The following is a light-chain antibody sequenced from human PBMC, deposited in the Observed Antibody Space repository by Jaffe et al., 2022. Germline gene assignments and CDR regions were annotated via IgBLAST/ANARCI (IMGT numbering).Light chain of an antibody. CDR2: DND. V-gene: IGLV1-51*01. Sequence: QSVLTQPPSVSAAPGQKVTISCSGSGSNIGSNYVSWYQQLPGTAPKLLIYDNDKRPSGIPVRFSGSKSGTSATLGITGLQTGDEADYYCITWDYNLSAGVFGGGTKLTVL. CDR1: GSNIGSNY. J-gene: IGLJ3*02. CDR3: ITWDYNLSAGV.